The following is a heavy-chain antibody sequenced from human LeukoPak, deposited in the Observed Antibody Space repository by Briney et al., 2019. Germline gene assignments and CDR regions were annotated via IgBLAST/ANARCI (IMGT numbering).Heavy chain of an antibody. D-gene: IGHD3-16*01. CDR3: ARDVRLAY. V-gene: IGHV3-7*01. Sequence: GGSLRLSCAASGFTFSNYWMSWVSQAPGKGLEWVANIKQDGSEKYYVDSVKGRFTISRDNANNSLYLQMNSLRAEDTAVYYCARDVRLAYWGQGTLVTVSS. J-gene: IGHJ4*02. CDR1: GFTFSNYW. CDR2: IKQDGSEK.